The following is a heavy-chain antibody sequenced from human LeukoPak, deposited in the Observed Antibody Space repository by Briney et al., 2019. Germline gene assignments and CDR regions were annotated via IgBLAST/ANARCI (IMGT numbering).Heavy chain of an antibody. CDR2: IYYSGST. J-gene: IGHJ4*02. CDR1: GGSISSSSYY. V-gene: IGHV4-39*01. Sequence: PSETPSLTCTVSGGSISSSSYYWGWIRQPPGKGLEWIGSIYYSGSTYYNPSLKSRVTISVDTSKNQFSLKLSSVTAADTAVYYCARQSSFDYWGQGTLVTVSS. CDR3: ARQSSFDY.